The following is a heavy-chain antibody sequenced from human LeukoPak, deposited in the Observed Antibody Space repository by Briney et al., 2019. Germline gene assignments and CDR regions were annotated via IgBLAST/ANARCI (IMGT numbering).Heavy chain of an antibody. CDR2: INPSGDYT. CDR3: ARVSDGYHYYYLDY. V-gene: IGHV1-46*01. Sequence: ASVKVSCKASGYRFTGYYMHWVRQAPGRGLEWMGIINPSGDYTSYAQKFQGRVTMTRDTSTSTVYMELSSLRSEDTAVYYCARVSDGYHYYYLDYWGQGTLVTVSS. CDR1: GYRFTGYY. D-gene: IGHD5-24*01. J-gene: IGHJ4*02.